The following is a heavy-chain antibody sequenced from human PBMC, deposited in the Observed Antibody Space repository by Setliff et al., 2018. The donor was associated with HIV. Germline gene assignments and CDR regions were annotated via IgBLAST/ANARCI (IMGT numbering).Heavy chain of an antibody. CDR2: IYYRGAT. D-gene: IGHD3-10*01. Sequence: SETLSLTCTVSGGSISNSDFYWGWIRQSPGKGLEWIGSIYYRGATYYNPTLKSRVTISVDTSKNQFSLKLNSVTAADTAVYYCARRGTHGAFDIWGQGTMVTVSS. J-gene: IGHJ3*02. CDR1: GGSISNSDFY. V-gene: IGHV4-39*01. CDR3: ARRGTHGAFDI.